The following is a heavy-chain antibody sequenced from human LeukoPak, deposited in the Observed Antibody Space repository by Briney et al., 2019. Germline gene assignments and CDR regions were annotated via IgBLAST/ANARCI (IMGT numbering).Heavy chain of an antibody. CDR1: GFTFNSYS. CDR3: AKTTDNYYYYYMDV. D-gene: IGHD4-17*01. CDR2: ISDDETYK. V-gene: IGHV3-30-3*02. J-gene: IGHJ6*03. Sequence: GGSLRLSCAASGFTFNSYSMHWVRQAPGKGLEWVTAISDDETYKFYADSVKGRFTISRDNSKNTLYLQMNGLRAEDTAVYFCAKTTDNYYYYYMDVWGKGTTVTVSS.